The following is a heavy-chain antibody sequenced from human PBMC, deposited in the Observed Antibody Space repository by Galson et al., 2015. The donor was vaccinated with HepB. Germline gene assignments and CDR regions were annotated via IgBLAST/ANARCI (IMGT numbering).Heavy chain of an antibody. CDR2: IWHDGTNE. J-gene: IGHJ3*02. Sequence: SLRLSCAASGFTFSNYGMHWVRQTPGKGLEWVAVIWHDGTNEKYPDSVRGRFIISRDNSKTTLYLQMNSLRAVDTAVYYCARDHYDFWSGHRGGAFEIWGQGTKVTVSS. CDR1: GFTFSNYG. CDR3: ARDHYDFWSGHRGGAFEI. V-gene: IGHV3-33*01. D-gene: IGHD3-3*01.